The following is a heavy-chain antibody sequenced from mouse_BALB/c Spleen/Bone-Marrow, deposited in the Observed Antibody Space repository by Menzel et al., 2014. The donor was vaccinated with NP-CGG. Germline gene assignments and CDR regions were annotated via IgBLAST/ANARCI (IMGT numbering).Heavy chain of an antibody. CDR2: INPSTGDT. J-gene: IGHJ4*01. CDR3: ARGNYEAMDS. V-gene: IGHV1-7*01. CDR1: GYTFTRYW. Sequence: VQLQQSGAELAKPGASVKMSCKASGYTFTRYWMHWVKQRPGQGPEWIGYINPSTGDTEYNQKFKDKATLTADMSSSTAYMQLSSLTSEDSAVYYCARGNYEAMDSWGQGTSVTVSS. D-gene: IGHD2-1*01.